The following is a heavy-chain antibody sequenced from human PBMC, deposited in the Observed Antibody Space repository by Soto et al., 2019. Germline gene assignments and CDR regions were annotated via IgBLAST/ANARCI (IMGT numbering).Heavy chain of an antibody. V-gene: IGHV1-69*05. CDR2: IIPIFGTA. J-gene: IGHJ4*02. CDR1: GGTFSSYA. CDR3: ARGDTAMVPHFDY. D-gene: IGHD5-18*01. Sequence: GASVKVSCKASGGTFSSYAISWVRQAPGRGLEWMGGIIPIFGTANYAQKFQGRVTITTDASTSTAYMELRSLRSDDTAVYYCARGDTAMVPHFDYWGQGTLVTVSS.